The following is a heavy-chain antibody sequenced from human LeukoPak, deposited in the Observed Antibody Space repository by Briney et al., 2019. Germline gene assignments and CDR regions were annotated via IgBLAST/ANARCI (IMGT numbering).Heavy chain of an antibody. CDR2: INHSGST. Sequence: SETLSLTCAVYGGSFSGYYWSWIRQPPGKGLEWFGEINHSGSTNYNPSLKSRVTISVDTSKNQFSLKLSSVTAADTAVYYCARGSQYSAYNWFDPWGQGTLVTVSS. D-gene: IGHD5-18*01. CDR3: ARGSQYSAYNWFDP. J-gene: IGHJ5*02. V-gene: IGHV4-34*01. CDR1: GGSFSGYY.